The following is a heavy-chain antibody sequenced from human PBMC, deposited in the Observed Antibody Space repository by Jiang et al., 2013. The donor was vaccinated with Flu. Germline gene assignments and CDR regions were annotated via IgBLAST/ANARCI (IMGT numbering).Heavy chain of an antibody. CDR3: ARVRAVGGGDY. D-gene: IGHD3-16*01. Sequence: QLLESGGGVVQPGRSLRLSCAASGFTFSSYAMHWVRQAPGKGLEWVAVISYDGSNKYYADSVKGRFTISRDNSKNTLYLQMNSLRAEDTAVYYCARVRAVGGGDYWGQGTLVTVSS. V-gene: IGHV3-30-3*01. CDR2: ISYDGSNK. J-gene: IGHJ4*02. CDR1: GFTFSSYA.